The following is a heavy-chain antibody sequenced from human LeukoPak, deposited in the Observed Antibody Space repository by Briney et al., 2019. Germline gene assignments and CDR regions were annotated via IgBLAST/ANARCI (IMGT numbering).Heavy chain of an antibody. CDR3: ARGPDCSSSSCYEAVFDY. V-gene: IGHV3-21*01. CDR2: ISTSSSYI. J-gene: IGHJ4*02. D-gene: IGHD2-2*01. Sequence: GGSLRLSCAASGFTLSSYSMIWVRQAPGQGLEWVSSISTSSSYIYYADSVKGRFTISRDNARNSLFLQMNSLRAEDTAVFYCARGPDCSSSSCYEAVFDYWGQGTLVTVSS. CDR1: GFTLSSYS.